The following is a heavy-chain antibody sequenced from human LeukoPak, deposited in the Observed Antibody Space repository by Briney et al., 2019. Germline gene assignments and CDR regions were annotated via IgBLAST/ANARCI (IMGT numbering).Heavy chain of an antibody. CDR1: GYTFTSYG. CDR3: ARDSGSYYYGSGSYPDAFDI. J-gene: IGHJ3*02. CDR2: ISAYNGNT. Sequence: VSVKVSCKASGYTFTSYGISWERQAPGQGLEWMGWISAYNGNTNYAQKLQGRVTMTTDTSTSTAYMELRSLRSDDTAVYYCARDSGSYYYGSGSYPDAFDIWGQGTMVTVSS. V-gene: IGHV1-18*01. D-gene: IGHD3-10*01.